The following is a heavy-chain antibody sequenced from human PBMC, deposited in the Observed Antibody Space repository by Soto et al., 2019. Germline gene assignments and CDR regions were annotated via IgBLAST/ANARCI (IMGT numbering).Heavy chain of an antibody. Sequence: WASVKVSCKASGYTFTSYGISWVRQAPGQGLEWMGWISAYNGNTNYAQKLQGRVTMTTDTSTSTAYMELRSLRSDDTAVYYCARVPQDYYGSGSYYSSYYYMDVWGKGTTVTVSS. D-gene: IGHD3-10*01. CDR2: ISAYNGNT. CDR1: GYTFTSYG. J-gene: IGHJ6*03. CDR3: ARVPQDYYGSGSYYSSYYYMDV. V-gene: IGHV1-18*01.